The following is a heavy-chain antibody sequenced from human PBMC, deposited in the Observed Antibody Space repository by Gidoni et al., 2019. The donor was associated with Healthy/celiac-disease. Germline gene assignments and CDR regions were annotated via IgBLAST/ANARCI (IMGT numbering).Heavy chain of an antibody. CDR3: ASPRYGSRTSYNH. V-gene: IGHV3-23*01. J-gene: IGHJ4*02. Sequence: EVQLLESGGGLVQPGGSLRLSCAASGFTFSTYAMSWVRQAPGKGLEWVSSITDSGIYTYYTNSVKGRFTISRDNSKNALYLQMNSLRAEDTALYYCASPRYGSRTSYNHWGQGSLVTVSS. D-gene: IGHD3-10*01. CDR2: ITDSGIYT. CDR1: GFTFSTYA.